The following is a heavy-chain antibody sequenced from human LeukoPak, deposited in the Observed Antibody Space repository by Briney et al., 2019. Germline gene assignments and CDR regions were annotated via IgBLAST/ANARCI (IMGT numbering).Heavy chain of an antibody. CDR3: ARGRQDVTMIVVVMTAVSYYLDV. CDR1: GGSFSGYY. J-gene: IGHJ6*03. CDR2: MNPSGST. Sequence: SETLSLTCAGYGGSFSGYYWTWIRQTPEKGLEWIGEMNPSGSTSYNPSLKSRVTISVDTSKNQFSLKLSSVTAADTAVYYCARGRQDVTMIVVVMTAVSYYLDVWGKGTTVTVS. V-gene: IGHV4-34*01. D-gene: IGHD3-22*01.